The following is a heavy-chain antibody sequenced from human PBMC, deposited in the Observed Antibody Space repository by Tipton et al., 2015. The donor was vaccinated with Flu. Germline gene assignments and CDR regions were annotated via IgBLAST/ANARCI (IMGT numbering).Heavy chain of an antibody. V-gene: IGHV4-38-2*01. Sequence: TLSLTCAVSGHSISGGYYWGWIRQPPGKGLEWIGTISHSGSTYYNPSLKSRVTISVDTSKDQFSLRLSSVTAADTAVYHCARSTYYYGSGSSDSWGQGTLVTVSS. D-gene: IGHD3-10*01. CDR1: GHSISGGYY. CDR3: ARSTYYYGSGSSDS. J-gene: IGHJ4*02. CDR2: ISHSGST.